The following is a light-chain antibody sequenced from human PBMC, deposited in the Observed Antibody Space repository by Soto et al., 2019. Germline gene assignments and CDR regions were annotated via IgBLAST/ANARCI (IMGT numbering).Light chain of an antibody. CDR3: QQYNTWLWT. V-gene: IGKV3-15*01. CDR1: QSVNAN. J-gene: IGKJ1*01. CDR2: GAS. Sequence: EVVMTQSPATLSVSPGERATLSCRASQSVNANLAWYQQKPGQAPRLLIHGASNRATGIPARFSGSGFGTEFSLTITSRQAEDFAVYYCQQYNTWLWTFGQGTKVEI.